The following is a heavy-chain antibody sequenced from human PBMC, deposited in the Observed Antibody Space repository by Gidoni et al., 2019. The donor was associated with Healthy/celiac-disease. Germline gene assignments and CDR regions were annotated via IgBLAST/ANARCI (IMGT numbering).Heavy chain of an antibody. V-gene: IGHV3-23*04. CDR3: AKVGGVHYYDSSGYLY. D-gene: IGHD3-22*01. J-gene: IGHJ4*02. CDR1: GFTFSSYA. CDR2: ISGSGGST. Sequence: EVQLVESGGGLVQPGGCLRLSCAASGFTFSSYALSWVRQAPGKGLEWVSAISGSGGSTYYADSVKGRFTISRDNSKNTLYLQMNSLRAEDTAVYYCAKVGGVHYYDSSGYLYWGQGTLVTVSS.